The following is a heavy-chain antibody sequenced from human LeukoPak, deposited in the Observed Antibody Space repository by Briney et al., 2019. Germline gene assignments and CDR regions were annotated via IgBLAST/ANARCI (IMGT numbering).Heavy chain of an antibody. V-gene: IGHV1-18*04. D-gene: IGHD5-12*01. Sequence: ASVKVSCKASGYTFTSYYMHWVRQAPGQGLEWMGWISAYNGNTNYAQKLQGRVTMTTDTSTSTAYMELRSLRSDDTAVYYCARDLRGYSGYDKYYYYGMDVWGQGTTVTVSS. CDR1: GYTFTSYY. CDR3: ARDLRGYSGYDKYYYYGMDV. CDR2: ISAYNGNT. J-gene: IGHJ6*02.